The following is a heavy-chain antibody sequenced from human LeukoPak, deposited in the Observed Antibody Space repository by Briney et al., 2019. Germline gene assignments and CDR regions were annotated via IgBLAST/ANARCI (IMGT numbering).Heavy chain of an antibody. J-gene: IGHJ4*02. V-gene: IGHV3-64*01. CDR1: GFTFSSYA. CDR2: ISSNGGST. Sequence: GGSLRLSCAASGFTFSSYAMHWVRQAPGKGLEYVSAISSNGGSTYYANSVKGRFTISRDNSKNTLYLQMGSLRAEDMAVYYCARGGSHFDYWGQGTLVTVSS. D-gene: IGHD1-26*01. CDR3: ARGGSHFDY.